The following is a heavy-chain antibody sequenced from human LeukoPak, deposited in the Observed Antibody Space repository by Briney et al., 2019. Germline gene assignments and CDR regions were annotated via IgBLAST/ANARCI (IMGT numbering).Heavy chain of an antibody. Sequence: ASVKVSCKASGYTFTGYYMHWVRQAPGQGLEWMGWINPNSGGTNYAQKFQGRVTMTRDTSISTAYMELSRLRSDDTAVYYCASGREYCSCGSCYSSDDAFDIWGQGTMVTVFS. D-gene: IGHD2-15*01. V-gene: IGHV1-2*02. CDR2: INPNSGGT. CDR3: ASGREYCSCGSCYSSDDAFDI. CDR1: GYTFTGYY. J-gene: IGHJ3*02.